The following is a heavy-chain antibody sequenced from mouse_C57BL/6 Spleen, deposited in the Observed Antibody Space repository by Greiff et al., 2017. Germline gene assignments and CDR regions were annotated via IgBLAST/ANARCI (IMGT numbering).Heavy chain of an antibody. CDR3: ARGGRLWYFDY. D-gene: IGHD1-1*01. CDR2: ILPGSGST. V-gene: IGHV1-9*01. J-gene: IGHJ2*01. Sequence: VKLVESGAELMKPGASVKLSCKATGYTFTGYWIEWVKQRPGHGLEWIGEILPGSGSTNYTEKFKGKATFTADTSSNTAYMQLSSLKTEDSAIYYCARGGRLWYFDYWGQGTTLTVSS. CDR1: GYTFTGYW.